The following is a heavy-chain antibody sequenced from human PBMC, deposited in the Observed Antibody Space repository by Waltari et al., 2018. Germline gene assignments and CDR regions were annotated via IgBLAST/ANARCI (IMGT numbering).Heavy chain of an antibody. CDR1: GFTFDDYA. CDR2: ISWNSGSI. D-gene: IGHD2-15*01. Sequence: EVQLVESGGGLVQPGRSLRLSCAASGFTFDDYAMHWVRQAPGKGLEVVSGISWNSGSIGYADSVKGRFTISRDNAKNSLYLQMNSLRAEDTALYYCAKGDIVVVVAAAFDYWGQGTLVTVSS. V-gene: IGHV3-9*01. J-gene: IGHJ4*02. CDR3: AKGDIVVVVAAAFDY.